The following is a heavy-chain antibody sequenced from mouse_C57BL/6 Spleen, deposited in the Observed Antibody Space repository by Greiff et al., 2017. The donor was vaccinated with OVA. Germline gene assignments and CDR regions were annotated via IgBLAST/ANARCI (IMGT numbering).Heavy chain of an antibody. Sequence: EVQRVESGGDLVKPGGSLKLSCAASGFTFSSYGMSWVRQTPDKRLEWVATISSGGSYTYYPDSVKGRFTISRDNAKNTLYLQMSSLKSEDTAMYYCARQYGNYDYFDYWGQGTTLTVSS. V-gene: IGHV5-6*01. J-gene: IGHJ2*01. CDR1: GFTFSSYG. CDR2: ISSGGSYT. D-gene: IGHD2-1*01. CDR3: ARQYGNYDYFDY.